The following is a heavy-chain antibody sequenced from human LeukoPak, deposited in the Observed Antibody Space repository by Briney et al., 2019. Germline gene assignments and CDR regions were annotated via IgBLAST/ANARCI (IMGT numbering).Heavy chain of an antibody. V-gene: IGHV4-39*07. Sequence: PSETLSLTCTVSGGSISSSSYYWGWIRQPPGKGLEWIGSIYYSGSTYYNPSLKSRVTISVDTSKNQFSLKLSSVTAADTAVYYCARDSRYGDDYFDYWGQGTLVTVSS. D-gene: IGHD4-17*01. CDR3: ARDSRYGDDYFDY. CDR1: GGSISSSSYY. J-gene: IGHJ4*02. CDR2: IYYSGST.